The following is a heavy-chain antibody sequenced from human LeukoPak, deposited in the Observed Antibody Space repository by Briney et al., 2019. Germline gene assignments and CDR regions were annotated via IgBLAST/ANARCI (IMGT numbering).Heavy chain of an antibody. V-gene: IGHV3-7*01. CDR2: INRDGSEK. CDR1: GFTFRSYW. Sequence: GGSLRLSCAASGFTFRSYWMSWVRQAPGKGLEWVANINRDGSEKYYVDSAKGRFTISRDNAKKSLYLQMNSLRADDTAVYYCARDGGPFDSWGQGTLVTVSS. D-gene: IGHD3-16*01. CDR3: ARDGGPFDS. J-gene: IGHJ4*02.